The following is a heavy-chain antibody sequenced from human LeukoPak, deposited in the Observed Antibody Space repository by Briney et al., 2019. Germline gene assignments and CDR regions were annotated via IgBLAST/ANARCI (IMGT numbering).Heavy chain of an antibody. CDR2: ISYDGTNK. CDR1: GFTFSSCG. Sequence: GGSLRLSCAASGFTFSSCGMHWVRQAPGKGLEWVAVISYDGTNKYYADSVKGRFTISRDNSKNTLYLQMNSLRAEDTAVYYCARGRVSWGQGTLVTVSS. V-gene: IGHV3-30*03. J-gene: IGHJ5*02. CDR3: ARGRVS.